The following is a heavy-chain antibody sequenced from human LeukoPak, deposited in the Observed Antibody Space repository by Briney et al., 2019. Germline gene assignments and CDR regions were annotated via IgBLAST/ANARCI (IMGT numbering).Heavy chain of an antibody. J-gene: IGHJ4*02. CDR2: ISSNGGST. CDR1: GCTFSSYA. CDR3: ARARGMNRNFDY. D-gene: IGHD3-16*01. V-gene: IGHV3-64*01. Sequence: GGSLRLSCAASGCTFSSYAMHWVRQAPGKGLEYVSAISSNGGSTYYANSVKGRFTISRDNSKNTLYLQMGSLRAEDMAVYYCARARGMNRNFDYWGQGTLVTVSS.